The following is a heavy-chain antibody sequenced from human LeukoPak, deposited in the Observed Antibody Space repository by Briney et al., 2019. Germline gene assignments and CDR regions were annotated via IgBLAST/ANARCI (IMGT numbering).Heavy chain of an antibody. CDR1: GFTFSSYT. Sequence: GGSLRLSCAASGFTFSSYTMSWVRQASGKGLEWVSTITTSDGNTYYADSVKGRFTVSRDNSKNTLFLQMNSLRAEDTAVYYCAKDGGLWVSAHWGDSWGRGTLVTVSS. J-gene: IGHJ4*02. D-gene: IGHD7-27*01. CDR2: ITTSDGNT. V-gene: IGHV3-23*01. CDR3: AKDGGLWVSAHWGDS.